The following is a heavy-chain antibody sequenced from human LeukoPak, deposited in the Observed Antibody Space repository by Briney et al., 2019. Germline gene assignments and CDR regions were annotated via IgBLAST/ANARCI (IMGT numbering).Heavy chain of an antibody. CDR2: IYTSVRT. CDR1: GGSISCHY. Sequence: SETLSLTCTVTGGSISCHYGSWIRQPTGKVLEWIGRIYTSVRTDYNPSLKTRVTMSVDTSKNQFSLKLSSVTAADTAVYYCARDGQGGGVNWFDPWGQGTLVTVSS. J-gene: IGHJ5*02. CDR3: ARDGQGGGVNWFDP. D-gene: IGHD1-26*01. V-gene: IGHV4-4*07.